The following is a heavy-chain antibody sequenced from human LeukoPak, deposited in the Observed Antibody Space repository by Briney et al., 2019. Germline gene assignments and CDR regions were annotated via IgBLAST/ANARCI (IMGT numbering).Heavy chain of an antibody. CDR1: GFTVSSNY. V-gene: IGHV3-53*01. CDR2: IYSGGST. Sequence: PVGSLRLSCAASGFTVSSNYMSWVRQAPGKGLEWVSVIYSGGSTYYADSVKGRFTISRDNSKNTLYLQMNSLRAEDTAVYYCAREGSSGSLDAFDIWGQGTMVTVSA. D-gene: IGHD3-22*01. J-gene: IGHJ3*02. CDR3: AREGSSGSLDAFDI.